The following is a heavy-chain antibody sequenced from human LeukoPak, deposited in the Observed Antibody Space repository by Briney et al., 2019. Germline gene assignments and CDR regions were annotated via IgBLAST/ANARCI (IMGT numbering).Heavy chain of an antibody. Sequence: PGGSLRLSCAASGFTFSSYAMHWVRQAPGKGLEWVAVISYDGSNKYYADSVKGRFTISRDNSKNTLYLQMNSLRAEDTAVYYCAREPVGGNLKYYFDYWGQGTLVTVSS. V-gene: IGHV3-30-3*01. J-gene: IGHJ4*02. CDR3: AREPVGGNLKYYFDY. CDR1: GFTFSSYA. CDR2: ISYDGSNK. D-gene: IGHD1-14*01.